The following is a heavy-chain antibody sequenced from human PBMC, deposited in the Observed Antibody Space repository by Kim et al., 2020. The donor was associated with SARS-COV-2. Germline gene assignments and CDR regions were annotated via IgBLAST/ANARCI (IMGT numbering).Heavy chain of an antibody. D-gene: IGHD6-19*01. Sequence: SETLSLTCTVSGGSISSSSYYWGWIRQPPGKGLEWIGSIYYSGSTYYNPSLKSRVTISVDTSKNQFSLKLSYVTAADTAVYYCARHVEQWLVWGNWFDPWGQGTLVTVSS. CDR1: GGSISSSSYY. CDR3: ARHVEQWLVWGNWFDP. V-gene: IGHV4-39*01. CDR2: IYYSGST. J-gene: IGHJ5*02.